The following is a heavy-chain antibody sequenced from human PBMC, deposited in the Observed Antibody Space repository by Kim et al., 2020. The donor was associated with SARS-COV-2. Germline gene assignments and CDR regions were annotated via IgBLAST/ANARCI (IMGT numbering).Heavy chain of an antibody. CDR2: INSDGSST. Sequence: GGSLRLSCAASGFTFSSYWMHWVRQAPGKGLVWVSRINSDGSSTSYADSVKGRFTISRDNAKNTLYLQMNSLRAEDTAVYYCARDRGASILTGYRKTNNWFDPWGQGTLVTVSS. V-gene: IGHV3-74*01. CDR3: ARDRGASILTGYRKTNNWFDP. CDR1: GFTFSSYW. D-gene: IGHD3-9*01. J-gene: IGHJ5*02.